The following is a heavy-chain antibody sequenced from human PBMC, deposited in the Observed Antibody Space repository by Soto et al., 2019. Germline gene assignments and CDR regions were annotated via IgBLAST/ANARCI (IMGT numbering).Heavy chain of an antibody. V-gene: IGHV3-73*01. J-gene: IGHJ6*03. D-gene: IGHD2-15*01. Sequence: GGSLRLSCAASGFTFSGSAMHWVRQASGKGLEWVGRIRSKANSYATAYAASVKGRFTMSRDDSKNTAYLQMNSLKTEDTAVYYCTRRAPVPRYCSGGSCYEPNYYYYMDVWGKGTTVTVSS. CDR2: IRSKANSYAT. CDR1: GFTFSGSA. CDR3: TRRAPVPRYCSGGSCYEPNYYYYMDV.